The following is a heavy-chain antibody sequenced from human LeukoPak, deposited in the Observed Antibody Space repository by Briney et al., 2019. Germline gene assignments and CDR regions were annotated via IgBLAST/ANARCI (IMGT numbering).Heavy chain of an antibody. J-gene: IGHJ4*02. CDR3: AREIATSGGNSRALDY. V-gene: IGHV4-59*01. CDR2: IYYSGST. CDR1: GGSIGTNY. Sequence: SETLSLTCTVSGGSIGTNYWNWIRQPPGKGLEWLGYIYYSGSTSYNPSLKSRVTMSVDTSKNLFSLKLTSVTAADTAVYYCAREIATSGGNSRALDYWGQGTLVTVSS. D-gene: IGHD4-23*01.